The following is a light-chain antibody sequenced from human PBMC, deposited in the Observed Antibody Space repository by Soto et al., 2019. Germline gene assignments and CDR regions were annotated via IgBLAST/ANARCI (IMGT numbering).Light chain of an antibody. Sequence: QPVLTQSPSASASLGASVKLTCTLSSGHRSYAIAWHQQQPEKGPRYLMKLNSDGSHSKGGGIPDRFSGSSSGAERYLAIASLQSEDEADYYWQTWGTGIHVFGGGTKVTVL. J-gene: IGLJ2*01. CDR2: LNSDGSH. CDR3: QTWGTGIHV. V-gene: IGLV4-69*01. CDR1: SGHRSYA.